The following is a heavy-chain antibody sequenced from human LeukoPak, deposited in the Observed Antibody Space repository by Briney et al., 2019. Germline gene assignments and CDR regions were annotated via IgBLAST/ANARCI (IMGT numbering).Heavy chain of an antibody. V-gene: IGHV4-34*01. CDR1: GGSFSGYY. Sequence: SETLSLTCAVYGGSFSGYYWSWIRQPPGKGLEWIGEINHSGSTNYNPSLKSRVAISVDTSKNQFSLKLSSVTAADTAVYYCARVGRSGYHSDYWGQGTLVTVSS. D-gene: IGHD3-22*01. J-gene: IGHJ4*02. CDR2: INHSGST. CDR3: ARVGRSGYHSDY.